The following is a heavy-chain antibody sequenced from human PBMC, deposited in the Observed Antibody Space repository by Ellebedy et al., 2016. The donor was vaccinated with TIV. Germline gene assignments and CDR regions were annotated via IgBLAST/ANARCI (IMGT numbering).Heavy chain of an antibody. CDR1: GFTVSSNY. D-gene: IGHD1-26*01. Sequence: GESLKISCAASGFTVSSNYMSWVRQAPGKGLEWVSVIYSGGSTYYADSVKGRFTISSDNSKNTLYLQMNSLRAEDTAVYYCARDGYSGSYYYFDYWGQGTLVTVSS. CDR3: ARDGYSGSYYYFDY. CDR2: IYSGGST. V-gene: IGHV3-66*01. J-gene: IGHJ4*02.